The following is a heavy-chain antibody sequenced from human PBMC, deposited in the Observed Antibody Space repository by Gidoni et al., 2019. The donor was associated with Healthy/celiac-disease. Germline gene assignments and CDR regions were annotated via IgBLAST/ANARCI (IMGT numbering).Heavy chain of an antibody. CDR3: AKDRGYNWNDGHFDY. CDR1: GSTFSSYA. Sequence: EVQLVEPGGGLVQPGGSLRLSFAPSGSTFSSYAMSWVRQAPGKGVEGVAASSGSGGSTYYADAVKGRFTISRDKSKNTLYLQMNSLRAEDTAVYYCAKDRGYNWNDGHFDYWGQGTLVTVSS. V-gene: IGHV3-23*04. CDR2: SSGSGGST. D-gene: IGHD1-20*01. J-gene: IGHJ4*02.